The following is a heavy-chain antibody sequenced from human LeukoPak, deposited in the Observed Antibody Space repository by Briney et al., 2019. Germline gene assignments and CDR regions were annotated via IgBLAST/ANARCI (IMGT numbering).Heavy chain of an antibody. CDR3: ARDERRACSGTTCYFNWFDT. D-gene: IGHD2-2*01. J-gene: IGHJ5*02. V-gene: IGHV6-1*01. CDR1: GDSVSSDNAA. CDR2: TYYRSKYYN. Sequence: SQTLSLTCAISGDSVSSDNAAWNWIRQSPSRGLEWLGRTYYRSKYYNDYAVSVKSRITINPDTPKNQISLQLNPVTPEDTAVYYCARDERRACSGTTCYFNWFDTWGQGTLVTVSS.